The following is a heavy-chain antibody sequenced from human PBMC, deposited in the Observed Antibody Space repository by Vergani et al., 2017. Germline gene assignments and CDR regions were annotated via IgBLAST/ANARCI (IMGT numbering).Heavy chain of an antibody. Sequence: EVQLLESGGDLVQPGGSLRLSCAASGFTFIMHAMSWVRQAPGKGLEWVSTLSASDRRTHYADSVKGRFTISRDNSKNTLFLHMNSLRPEDMAVYYCAKVGRSEVAGTFGAFDIWGQGTMVTVSS. CDR1: GFTFIMHA. J-gene: IGHJ3*02. D-gene: IGHD6-19*01. CDR2: LSASDRRT. CDR3: AKVGRSEVAGTFGAFDI. V-gene: IGHV3-23*01.